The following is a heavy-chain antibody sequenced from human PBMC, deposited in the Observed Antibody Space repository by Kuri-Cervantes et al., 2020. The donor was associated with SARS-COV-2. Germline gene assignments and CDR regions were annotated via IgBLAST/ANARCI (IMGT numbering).Heavy chain of an antibody. D-gene: IGHD6-19*01. CDR1: GGSISSGGYS. V-gene: IGHV4-30-2*01. Sequence: LRLSCAVSGGSISSGGYSWSWIRQPPGKGLEWIGYIYHSGSTYYNPSLKSRVTISVDTSKNQFSLKLSSVTAADTAVYYCARRGAVAGTVPFFDYWGQGTLVTVSS. CDR2: IYHSGST. J-gene: IGHJ4*02. CDR3: ARRGAVAGTVPFFDY.